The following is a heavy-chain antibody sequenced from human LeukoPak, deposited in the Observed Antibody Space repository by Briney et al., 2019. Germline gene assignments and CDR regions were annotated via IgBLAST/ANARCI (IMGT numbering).Heavy chain of an antibody. J-gene: IGHJ3*02. CDR1: GGSISSSSYY. Sequence: SETLSLTCTVSGGSISSSSYYWGWIRQPPGKGLEWIGYIYYSGSTNYNPSLKSRVTISVDTSKNQFSLKLSSVTAADTAVYYCARDSRGWLDAFDIWGQGTMVTVSS. CDR2: IYYSGST. CDR3: ARDSRGWLDAFDI. D-gene: IGHD3-22*01. V-gene: IGHV4-61*01.